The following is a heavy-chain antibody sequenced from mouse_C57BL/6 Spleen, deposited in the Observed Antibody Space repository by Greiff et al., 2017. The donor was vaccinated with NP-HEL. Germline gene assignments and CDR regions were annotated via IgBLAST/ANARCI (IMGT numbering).Heavy chain of an antibody. CDR3: AREFITTVVAPFMDY. D-gene: IGHD1-1*01. J-gene: IGHJ4*01. V-gene: IGHV1-4*01. CDR1: GYTFTSYT. Sequence: QVQLQQSGAELARPGASVKMSCKASGYTFTSYTMHWVKQRPGQGLEWIGYINPSSGYTKYNQKFKDKATLTADKSSSTAYMQLSSLTSEDSAVYYCAREFITTVVAPFMDYWGQGTSVTVSS. CDR2: INPSSGYT.